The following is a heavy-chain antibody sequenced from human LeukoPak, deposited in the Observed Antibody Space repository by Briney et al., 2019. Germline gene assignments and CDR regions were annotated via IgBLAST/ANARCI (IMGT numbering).Heavy chain of an antibody. V-gene: IGHV4-39*01. CDR2: IYYTRST. D-gene: IGHD3-22*01. CDR3: ARGVTMIVVVIHDWYFDL. CDR1: GGSISSSSYY. J-gene: IGHJ2*01. Sequence: SETLSLTCTVSGGSISSSSYYWGWIRQPPGKGLEWIGSIYYTRSTYYNPSLKSRFTISVDTSKNQFSLKLTSVTAADTAVYYCARGVTMIVVVIHDWYFDLWGRGTLVTVSS.